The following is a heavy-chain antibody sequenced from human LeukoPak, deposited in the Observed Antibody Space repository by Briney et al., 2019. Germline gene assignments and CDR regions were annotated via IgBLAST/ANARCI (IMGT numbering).Heavy chain of an antibody. Sequence: SETLSLTCAVYGGSFSDYYWTWIRQPPGKGLEWIGEINHSGSTNDNPSLKSRVTISVDTSKNQLSLKLSSVTAADTAVYYCARWVVAADYYYYMDVWGKGTTVTVSS. D-gene: IGHD2-15*01. CDR3: ARWVVAADYYYYMDV. V-gene: IGHV4-34*01. J-gene: IGHJ6*03. CDR2: INHSGST. CDR1: GGSFSDYY.